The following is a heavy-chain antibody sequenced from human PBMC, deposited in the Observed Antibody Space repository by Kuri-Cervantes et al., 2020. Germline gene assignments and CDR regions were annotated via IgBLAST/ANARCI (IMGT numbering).Heavy chain of an antibody. CDR3: AKGDSSGWKRGDY. Sequence: GESLKISCAASGFTFSSYAMSWVRQAPGKGLEWVSAISGSGGSTYYADSVKGRFTISRDNSKNTLYPQMNSLRAEDTAVYYCAKGDSSGWKRGDYWGQGTLVTVSS. CDR1: GFTFSSYA. D-gene: IGHD6-19*01. V-gene: IGHV3-23*01. J-gene: IGHJ4*02. CDR2: ISGSGGST.